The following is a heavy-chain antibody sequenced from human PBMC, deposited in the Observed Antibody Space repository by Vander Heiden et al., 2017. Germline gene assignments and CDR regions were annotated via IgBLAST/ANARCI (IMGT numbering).Heavy chain of an antibody. V-gene: IGHV4-59*01. J-gene: IGHJ6*02. CDR2: IYNSGSA. Sequence: QVQLQESGPGLVKPSETLSLTCTLPGGSISPYHWSWIGQPPGKGLELIGYIYNSGSANYNPSLKSRVTISLDTSKNQFSLKLTSVTAADTAVYYCASRGYSFGTYYYYAMDVWGQGTRVSVSS. D-gene: IGHD5-18*01. CDR3: ASRGYSFGTYYYYAMDV. CDR1: GGSISPYH.